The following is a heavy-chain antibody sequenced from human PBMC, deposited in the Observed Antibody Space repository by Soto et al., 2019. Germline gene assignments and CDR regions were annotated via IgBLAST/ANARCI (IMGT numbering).Heavy chain of an antibody. V-gene: IGHV1-18*01. Sequence: ASVKVSCKAPSYTFTSYGISWVRQAPGQGLEWMGWISAYNGNTNYAQKLQGRVTMTTDTSTSTAYMELRSLRSDDTAVYYCARTEGLLWFGVHGFWXDPWGQGTLVTVSS. CDR3: ARTEGLLWFGVHGFWXDP. CDR2: ISAYNGNT. D-gene: IGHD3-10*01. J-gene: IGHJ5*02. CDR1: SYTFTSYG.